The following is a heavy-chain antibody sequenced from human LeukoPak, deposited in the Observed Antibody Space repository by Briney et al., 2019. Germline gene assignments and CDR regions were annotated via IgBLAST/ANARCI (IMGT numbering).Heavy chain of an antibody. CDR1: GFTFSSYS. Sequence: GGSLTLLCAASGFTFSSYSMMWVRQAPGQGREWVSSISNSSSYIYYADSVKGRFTISRDNAKNSLYLQMNSLRAEDTAVYYCARDFIWQQPDYWGQGALVTVSS. D-gene: IGHD6-13*01. CDR3: ARDFIWQQPDY. CDR2: ISNSSSYI. V-gene: IGHV3-21*01. J-gene: IGHJ4*02.